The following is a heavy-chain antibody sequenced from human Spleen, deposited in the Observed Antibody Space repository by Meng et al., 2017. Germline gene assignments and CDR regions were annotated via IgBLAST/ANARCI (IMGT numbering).Heavy chain of an antibody. D-gene: IGHD4-11*01. J-gene: IGHJ4*02. CDR2: INHSGST. CDR3: ARGPTTMAHDFDY. CDR1: GGSFSDYY. Sequence: GQLRQGGAGRLKPSETLSLTCVVSGGSFSDYYWSWIRQPPGKGLEWIGEINHSGSTNYNPSLESRATISVDTSQNNLSLKLSSVTAADSAVYYCARGPTTMAHDFDYWGQGTLVTVSS. V-gene: IGHV4-34*01.